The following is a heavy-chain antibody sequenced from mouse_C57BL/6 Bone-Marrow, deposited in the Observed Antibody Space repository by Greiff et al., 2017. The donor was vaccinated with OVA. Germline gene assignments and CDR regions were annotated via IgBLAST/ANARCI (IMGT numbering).Heavy chain of an antibody. J-gene: IGHJ4*01. CDR3: ARREQSNYDAMDY. Sequence: QVQLQQPGAELVKPGASVKMSCKASGYTFTSYWITWVKQRPGQGLEWIGDIYPGSGSTKYNEKLKSKGTLTLDTSSSTAYMQLSSLTSEDSAVYYCARREQSNYDAMDYWGQGTSVTVSS. V-gene: IGHV1-55*01. CDR1: GYTFTSYW. CDR2: IYPGSGST. D-gene: IGHD2-5*01.